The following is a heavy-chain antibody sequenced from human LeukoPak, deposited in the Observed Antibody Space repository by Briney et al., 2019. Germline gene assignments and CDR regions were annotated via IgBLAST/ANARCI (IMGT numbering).Heavy chain of an antibody. CDR1: GFTFDDYA. CDR2: ISWNSGSI. D-gene: IGHD6-19*01. CDR3: AEELAAVAGIDY. Sequence: GGSLRLSCAASGFTFDDYAMHWVRQAPGKGLEWVSGISWNSGSIGYADSVKGRFTISRDNAKNSLYLQMNSLRAEDTALYYCAEELAAVAGIDYWGQGTLVTVSS. V-gene: IGHV3-9*01. J-gene: IGHJ4*02.